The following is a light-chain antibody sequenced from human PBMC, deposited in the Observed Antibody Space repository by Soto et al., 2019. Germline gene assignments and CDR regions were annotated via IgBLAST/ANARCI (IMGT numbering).Light chain of an antibody. CDR1: QSISSY. J-gene: IGKJ3*01. CDR2: AAS. V-gene: IGKV1-39*01. Sequence: DIQMTQSPSSLSASVGDRVTITCRASQSISSYLNWYQQKPGKAPKLLIYAASSLQSGVPSRFSGSGSGTDFTLTISSLQPEDFATYYCQQSYSTPFTFGP. CDR3: QQSYSTPFT.